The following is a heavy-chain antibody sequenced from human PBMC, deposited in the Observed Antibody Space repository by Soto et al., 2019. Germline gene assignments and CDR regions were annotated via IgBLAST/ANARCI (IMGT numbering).Heavy chain of an antibody. V-gene: IGHV4-59*01. CDR2: IYYSGST. Sequence: SETLSLTCTVSGGSISSYYWSWIRQPPGKGLEWIGYIYYSGSTNYNPSLKSRVTISVDTSKNQFSLKLSSVTAADTAVYYCARADSGYDLSFSGAYYYYYMDVWGKGTTVTVSS. D-gene: IGHD5-12*01. J-gene: IGHJ6*03. CDR3: ARADSGYDLSFSGAYYYYYMDV. CDR1: GGSISSYY.